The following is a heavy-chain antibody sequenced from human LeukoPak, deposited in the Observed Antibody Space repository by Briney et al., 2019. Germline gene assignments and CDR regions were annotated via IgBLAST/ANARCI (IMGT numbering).Heavy chain of an antibody. CDR2: ISSDSSYK. J-gene: IGHJ2*01. Sequence: GGSLRLSCAASGFTFISYSMKWVRQAPGKGLEWVSSISSDSSYKYSADSLKGRFTISRDNARSSLYLQMNNLGAEDTAVYYCARESGTYIDLWGRGTVVTVSS. CDR1: GFTFISYS. V-gene: IGHV3-21*01. CDR3: ARESGTYIDL.